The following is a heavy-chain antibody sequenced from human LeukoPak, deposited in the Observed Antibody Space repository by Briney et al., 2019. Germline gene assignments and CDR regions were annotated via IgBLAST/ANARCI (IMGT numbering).Heavy chain of an antibody. J-gene: IGHJ4*02. CDR3: ARHLDYYGSGIYEY. Sequence: SETLSLTCTVSGDSISSYYWSWIRQPPGKGLEWIGYIHYSGITNYKPSLKSRVTISVDTSKNQFSLKLSSVTAADTAVYYCARHLDYYGSGIYEYWGQGTLVTVSS. D-gene: IGHD3-10*01. V-gene: IGHV4-59*08. CDR2: IHYSGIT. CDR1: GDSISSYY.